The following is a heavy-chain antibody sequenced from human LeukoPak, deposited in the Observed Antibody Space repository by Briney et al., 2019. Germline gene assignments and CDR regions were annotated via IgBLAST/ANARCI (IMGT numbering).Heavy chain of an antibody. J-gene: IGHJ4*02. V-gene: IGHV4-30-4*01. CDR2: IYYSGNT. CDR3: ASHRQYCSSTSCHPPLGY. CDR1: GGSISSGDYY. Sequence: SQTLSLTCTVSGGSISSGDYYWSWIRQPPEKGLEWIGNIYYSGNTYYNSSLKSRLTISVDTSKNQFSLKLSSVTAADTAVYYCASHRQYCSSTSCHPPLGYWGQGTLVTVSS. D-gene: IGHD2-2*01.